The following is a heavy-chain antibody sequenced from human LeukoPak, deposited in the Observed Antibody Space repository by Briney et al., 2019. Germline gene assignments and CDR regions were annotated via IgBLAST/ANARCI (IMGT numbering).Heavy chain of an antibody. V-gene: IGHV3-30*02. J-gene: IGHJ3*01. CDR3: AKNRRSSWLKDGFDL. Sequence: PGGSLRLSCAASGFTFSTYSMHWVLQAPGKGLEWVSFIPYDGSNRYEADSTRFYADSVKGRFTISRDNSKNTLYLQMNSLRPEDTAVYSCAKNRRSSWLKDGFDLWGQGTMVTVAS. CDR2: IPYDGSNR. D-gene: IGHD6-13*01. CDR1: GFTFSTYS.